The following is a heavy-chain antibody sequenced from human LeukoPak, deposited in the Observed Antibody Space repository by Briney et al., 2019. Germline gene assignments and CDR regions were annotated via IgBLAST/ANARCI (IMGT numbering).Heavy chain of an antibody. CDR1: GFTFSSYG. J-gene: IGHJ4*02. V-gene: IGHV3-23*01. D-gene: IGHD1-7*01. Sequence: RPGGSLRLSCAASGFTFSSYGMSWVRQAPGKGLEWVSAISGSGGSTYYADSVKGRFTISRDNSKNTLYLEMNSLRAEDTAVYYCAKEGKIRIWNYYQAKQVYWGQGTLVTVSS. CDR3: AKEGKIRIWNYYQAKQVY. CDR2: ISGSGGST.